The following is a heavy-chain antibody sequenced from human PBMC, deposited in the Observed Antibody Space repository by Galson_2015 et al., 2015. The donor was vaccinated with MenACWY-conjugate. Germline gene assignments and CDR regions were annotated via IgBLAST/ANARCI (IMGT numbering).Heavy chain of an antibody. CDR1: GFTFSGSA. CDR3: ARKIESTSGFRGFAS. J-gene: IGHJ5*01. Sequence: SLRLSCAASGFTFSGSAMNWVRQAPGKGLEWVSVISGNGGTIYYAESVKGRFTISRDNSKNTLYLEMNSLRAEDTAVYYCARKIESTSGFRGFASWGQGTLVTVSS. D-gene: IGHD2-2*01. V-gene: IGHV3-23*01. CDR2: ISGNGGTI.